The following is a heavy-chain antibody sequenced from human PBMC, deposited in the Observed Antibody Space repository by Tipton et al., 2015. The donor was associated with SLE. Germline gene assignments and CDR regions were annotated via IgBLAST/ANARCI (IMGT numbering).Heavy chain of an antibody. Sequence: LRLSCAASGFTFSTYSMNWVRQAPGKGLEWIAYIYYSGSTNYNPSLKSRVTISIDTSKNQFSLKLRSVTAADTAVYYCARGGGFDPWGQGTLVTVSS. J-gene: IGHJ5*02. CDR2: IYYSGST. D-gene: IGHD3-16*01. V-gene: IGHV4-59*12. CDR3: ARGGGFDP. CDR1: GFTFSTYS.